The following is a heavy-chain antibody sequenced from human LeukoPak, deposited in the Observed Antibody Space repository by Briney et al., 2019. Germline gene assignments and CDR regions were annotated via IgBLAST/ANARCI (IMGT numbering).Heavy chain of an antibody. CDR3: ARGSPGGYCSGGSCPFFDS. J-gene: IGHJ4*02. D-gene: IGHD2-15*01. Sequence: ASVKVSCKASGYTFTSYDINWVRQATGRGLEWMGWLNPTSGNTGCAQKFQGRVTMTRNTSISTAYMELSSLRSEDTAVYYCARGSPGGYCSGGSCPFFDSWGQGTLVTVSS. V-gene: IGHV1-8*01. CDR2: LNPTSGNT. CDR1: GYTFTSYD.